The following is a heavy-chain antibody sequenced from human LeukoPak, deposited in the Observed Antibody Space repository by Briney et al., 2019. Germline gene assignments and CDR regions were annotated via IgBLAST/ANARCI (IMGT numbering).Heavy chain of an antibody. CDR3: AKDAEMLKGEDFYYYMDV. CDR2: ISSDGTKK. V-gene: IGHV3-30*18. Sequence: GGSLRLSCEGSGFTFTTYALHSVRQAPGKGLEWAAIISSDGTKKYHVDSMKGRFTISRDNSRNTLYLDMNSLIAEDTAVYYCAKDAEMLKGEDFYYYMDVWGKGTTVTVSS. J-gene: IGHJ6*03. D-gene: IGHD3-16*01. CDR1: GFTFTTYA.